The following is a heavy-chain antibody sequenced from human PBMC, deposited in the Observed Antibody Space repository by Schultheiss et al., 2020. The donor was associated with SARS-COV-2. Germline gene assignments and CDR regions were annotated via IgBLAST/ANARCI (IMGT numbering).Heavy chain of an antibody. Sequence: LETLSLTCTVSGGSISSYYWSWIRQPAGKGLEWIGRIYTSGSTNYNPSLKSRVTMSVDTSKNQFSLKLSSVTAADTAVYYCARNIVVVSSGGDYYYYYYMDVWGKGTTVTVSS. J-gene: IGHJ6*03. D-gene: IGHD2-2*01. CDR3: ARNIVVVSSGGDYYYYYYMDV. CDR2: IYTSGST. V-gene: IGHV4-4*07. CDR1: GGSISSYY.